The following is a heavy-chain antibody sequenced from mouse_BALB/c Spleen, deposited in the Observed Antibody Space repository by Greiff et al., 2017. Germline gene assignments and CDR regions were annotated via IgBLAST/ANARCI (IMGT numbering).Heavy chain of an antibody. CDR1: GYTFTNYW. D-gene: IGHD2-10*02. Sequence: VQLQESGAELVRPGTSVKISCKASGYTFTNYWLGWVKQRPGHGLEWIGDIYPGGGYTNYNEKFKGKATLTADTSSSTAYMQLSSLTSEDSAVYFCARGEYGNYYAMDYWGQGTSVTVSS. J-gene: IGHJ4*01. CDR2: IYPGGGYT. V-gene: IGHV1-63*02. CDR3: ARGEYGNYYAMDY.